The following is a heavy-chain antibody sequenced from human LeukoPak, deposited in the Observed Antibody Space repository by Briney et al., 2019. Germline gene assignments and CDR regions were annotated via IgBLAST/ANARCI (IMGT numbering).Heavy chain of an antibody. J-gene: IGHJ4*02. CDR2: IYTSGST. Sequence: SETLSLTCTVSGGSISSDSYYWSWIRQPAGKGLDWIGRIYTSGSTNYNPSLKSRVTISVDTSKNQFSLKLSSVTAADTAVYYCARSPYDSSGYYYVYWGQGTLVTVSS. V-gene: IGHV4-61*02. D-gene: IGHD3-22*01. CDR1: GGSISSDSYY. CDR3: ARSPYDSSGYYYVY.